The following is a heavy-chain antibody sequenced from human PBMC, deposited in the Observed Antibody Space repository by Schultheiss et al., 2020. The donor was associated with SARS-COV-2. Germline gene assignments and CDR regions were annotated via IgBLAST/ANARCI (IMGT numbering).Heavy chain of an antibody. Sequence: GGSLRLSCAASGFTFSSYGMHWVRQAPGKGLEWVALISYDGSDRVYADSVKGRFTISRDNSKNTLSLQMNSLRAEDTAVYYCARDYTTVTTTNFDYWGQGTLVTVSS. V-gene: IGHV3-33*05. CDR1: GFTFSSYG. J-gene: IGHJ4*02. D-gene: IGHD4-11*01. CDR2: ISYDGSDR. CDR3: ARDYTTVTTTNFDY.